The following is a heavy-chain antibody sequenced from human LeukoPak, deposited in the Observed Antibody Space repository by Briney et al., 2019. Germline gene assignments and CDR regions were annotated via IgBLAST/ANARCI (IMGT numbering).Heavy chain of an antibody. D-gene: IGHD6-13*01. CDR1: GFTFSSYG. J-gene: IGHJ6*02. V-gene: IGHV3-33*01. CDR3: ASELGYSSSWPYYYYYGMDV. Sequence: GRSLRLSCAASGFTFSSYGMHWVRQAPGKGLEWVAVIWYDGSNKYYADSVKARFTISRDNSKNTLYLQMNSLRAEDTAVYYCASELGYSSSWPYYYYYGMDVWGQGTTVTVSS. CDR2: IWYDGSNK.